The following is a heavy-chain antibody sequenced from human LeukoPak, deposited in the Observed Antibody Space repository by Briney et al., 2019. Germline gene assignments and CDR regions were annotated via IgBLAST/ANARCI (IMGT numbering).Heavy chain of an antibody. CDR1: GFTFSSYA. Sequence: KSGGSLRLSCAASGFTFSSYAMSWVRQAPGKGLEWVSAISGSGGSTYYADSVKGRFTISRDNSKNTLYLQMNSLRAEDTAVYYCAKDRKRITIFGVVIISNPNSLDYWGQETLVTVSS. CDR2: ISGSGGST. J-gene: IGHJ4*02. CDR3: AKDRKRITIFGVVIISNPNSLDY. V-gene: IGHV3-23*01. D-gene: IGHD3-3*01.